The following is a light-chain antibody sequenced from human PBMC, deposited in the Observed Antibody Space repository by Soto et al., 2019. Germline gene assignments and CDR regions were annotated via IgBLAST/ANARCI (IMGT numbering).Light chain of an antibody. Sequence: EIVMTQSPATLSVSPGERATLSCRASQSVSSNLAWYQQKPGQAPRLLIYDASNRATGIPARFGGSGSGTDFTLTINSLEPEDFAVYYCQQRSNWPGTFGPGTKVDI. V-gene: IGKV3-11*01. CDR3: QQRSNWPGT. CDR2: DAS. J-gene: IGKJ3*01. CDR1: QSVSSN.